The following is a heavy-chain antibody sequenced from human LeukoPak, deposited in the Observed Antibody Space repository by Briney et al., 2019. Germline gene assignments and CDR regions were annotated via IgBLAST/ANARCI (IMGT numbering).Heavy chain of an antibody. V-gene: IGHV1-69*05. Sequence: PEASVKVSCKASGYTFTGYYMHWVRQAPGQGLEWMGGIIPIFGTANYAQKFQGRVTITTDESTSTAYMELSSLRSEDTAVYYCARGGTAYQLLFDWFDPWGQGTLVTVSS. CDR1: GYTFTGYY. CDR2: IIPIFGTA. D-gene: IGHD2-2*01. CDR3: ARGGTAYQLLFDWFDP. J-gene: IGHJ5*02.